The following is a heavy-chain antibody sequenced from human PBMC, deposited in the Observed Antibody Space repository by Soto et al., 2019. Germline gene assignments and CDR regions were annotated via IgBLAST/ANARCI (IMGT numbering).Heavy chain of an antibody. CDR3: ARDNHLGYCSGGSCYGLDS. CDR2: AWFDGSIE. V-gene: IGHV3-33*01. D-gene: IGHD2-15*01. J-gene: IGHJ5*01. CDR1: GFTFSIYG. Sequence: QVQLVESGGGVVQPGRSLRLSCAASGFTFSIYGMHWVRQAPGKGLEWVAIAWFDGSIEYYADSEKGRFTISRDNSKNTLYLQMNSLRAEDTAVYYCARDNHLGYCSGGSCYGLDSWGQGTLVTVSS.